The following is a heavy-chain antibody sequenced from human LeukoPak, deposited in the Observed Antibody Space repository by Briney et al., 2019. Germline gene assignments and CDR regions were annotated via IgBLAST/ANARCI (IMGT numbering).Heavy chain of an antibody. Sequence: SVKVSCKASGGTFSNYAINWVRQAPGQGLEWMGGIIPLFGTAHSAQKFQGRVTITADESTSTAYMELSSLRSEDTAVYYCARGWLSETTVLNPYNYWGQGTLVTVSS. CDR3: ARGWLSETTVLNPYNY. V-gene: IGHV1-69*13. CDR1: GGTFSNYA. J-gene: IGHJ4*02. D-gene: IGHD4-23*01. CDR2: IIPLFGTA.